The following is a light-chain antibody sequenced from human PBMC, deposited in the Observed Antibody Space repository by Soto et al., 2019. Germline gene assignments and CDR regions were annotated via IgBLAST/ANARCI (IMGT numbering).Light chain of an antibody. Sequence: DIVMTQSPDSLAVSLGERATINCKSSQSVLYSSNNKNYLAWYQQKPGQPPKLLIYWASTRESGVHDRFSGTGSGTDFTLIISSLQAEDVAVYYCQQYYRTPLTFGGGTKVEIK. J-gene: IGKJ4*01. CDR3: QQYYRTPLT. CDR2: WAS. CDR1: QSVLYSSNNKNY. V-gene: IGKV4-1*01.